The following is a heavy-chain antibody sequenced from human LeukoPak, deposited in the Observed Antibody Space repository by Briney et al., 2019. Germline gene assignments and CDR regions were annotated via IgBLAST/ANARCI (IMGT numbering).Heavy chain of an antibody. V-gene: IGHV1-46*01. CDR3: ARDRYGSGPSGWFDP. CDR1: GYTFTSYY. CDR2: INPSAGST. Sequence: GASVKVSCKASGYTFTSYYMHWVRQAPGQGLEWMGIINPSAGSTSYAQKFKGRVTMTRDTSTSTVYMELSSLRSEDTAVYYCARDRYGSGPSGWFDPWGQGTLVTVSS. J-gene: IGHJ5*02. D-gene: IGHD3-10*01.